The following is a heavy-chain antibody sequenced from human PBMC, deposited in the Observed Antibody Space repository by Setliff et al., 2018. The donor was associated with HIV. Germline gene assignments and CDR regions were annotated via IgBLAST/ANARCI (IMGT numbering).Heavy chain of an antibody. CDR2: IFSSGST. CDR1: GGSISSYY. Sequence: PSETLSLTCTVSGGSISSYYWSWIRQPPGKGLEWIGYIFSSGSTTYNPSLKSRVTISIDTSKNQFSLKVSSVTAADTAVYYCARGWEWGAPLDYLPGDCFDSWGRGTLVTVSS. V-gene: IGHV4-59*01. CDR3: ARGWEWGAPLDYLPGDCFDS. J-gene: IGHJ4*02. D-gene: IGHD1-26*01.